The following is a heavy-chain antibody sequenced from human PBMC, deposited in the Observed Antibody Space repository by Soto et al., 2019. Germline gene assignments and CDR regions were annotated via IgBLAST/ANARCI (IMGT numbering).Heavy chain of an antibody. J-gene: IGHJ4*02. V-gene: IGHV3-23*01. CDR3: AKAPGTKAARLTSDSYVFSYFDY. Sequence: PGGSLRLSCAASGFTFSSYAMSWVRQAPGKGLEWVSAISGSGGSTYYADSVKGRFTISRDNSKNTLYLQMNSLRAEDTAVYYCAKAPGTKAARLTSDSYVFSYFDYWGQGTLVTVSS. CDR2: ISGSGGST. CDR1: GFTFSSYA. D-gene: IGHD6-6*01.